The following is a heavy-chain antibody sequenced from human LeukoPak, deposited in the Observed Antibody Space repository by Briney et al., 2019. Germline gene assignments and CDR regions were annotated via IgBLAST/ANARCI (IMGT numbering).Heavy chain of an antibody. CDR1: GFTFSSYW. CDR2: LNTDGSRT. J-gene: IGHJ3*02. V-gene: IGHV3-74*01. CDR3: ARESYCSGGSCYSGRAFDI. Sequence: HPGGSLRLSCAASGFTFSSYWMHWVRHAPGKGLGWVSRLNTDGSRTSYADSVKGRFTISRDNAKNMLYLQMNSLRAEDTAVYYCARESYCSGGSCYSGRAFDIWGQGTMVTVSS. D-gene: IGHD2-15*01.